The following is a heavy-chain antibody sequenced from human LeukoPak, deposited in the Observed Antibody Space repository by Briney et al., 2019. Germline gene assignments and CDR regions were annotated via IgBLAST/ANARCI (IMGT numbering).Heavy chain of an antibody. CDR1: GYTFTGYY. Sequence: ASVKVSCKASGYTFTGYYMHWVRQAPGQGLEWMGWINPNSGGTNYAQKFQGRVTMTRDTSISTAYMELSRLRSDDTAVYYCASAGSTGPIAAAGPYYYYYMDVWGKGTTVTVSS. CDR2: INPNSGGT. J-gene: IGHJ6*03. D-gene: IGHD6-13*01. CDR3: ASAGSTGPIAAAGPYYYYYMDV. V-gene: IGHV1-2*02.